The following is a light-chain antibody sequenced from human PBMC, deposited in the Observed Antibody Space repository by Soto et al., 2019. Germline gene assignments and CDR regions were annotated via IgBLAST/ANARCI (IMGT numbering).Light chain of an antibody. CDR3: FSYAGSRVYF. Sequence: QSALTQPRSVSGSPGQSVTISCTGTSSDVGGYNYVSWYQQHPGKAPKVIISDVSKRPSGVPDRFSGSKSGNTASLTISGLQADDDADYYCFSYAGSRVYFFGSGTKLTVL. CDR2: DVS. J-gene: IGLJ1*01. V-gene: IGLV2-11*01. CDR1: SSDVGGYNY.